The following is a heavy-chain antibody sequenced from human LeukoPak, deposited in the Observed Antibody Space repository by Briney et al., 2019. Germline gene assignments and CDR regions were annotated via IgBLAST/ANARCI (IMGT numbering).Heavy chain of an antibody. V-gene: IGHV3-23*01. J-gene: IGHJ4*02. CDR1: GFTFSSYA. D-gene: IGHD3-16*02. CDR3: AKDGGYDYVWGSYRQYYFDY. Sequence: GGSLRLSCAASGFTFSSYAMSWVRQAPGKGLEWVSAISGSGGSTYYADSVKGRFTSSRDNSKNTLYLQMNSLRAEDTAVYYCAKDGGYDYVWGSYRQYYFDYWGQGTLVTVSS. CDR2: ISGSGGST.